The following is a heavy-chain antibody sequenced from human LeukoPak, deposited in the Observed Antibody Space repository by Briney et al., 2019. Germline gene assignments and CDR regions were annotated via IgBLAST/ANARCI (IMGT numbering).Heavy chain of an antibody. V-gene: IGHV3-30*04. D-gene: IGHD2-2*01. J-gene: IGHJ3*02. CDR3: EAGPDDGFDM. Sequence: GGSLRLSCAASGFTFSNYAAHWVRQAPDKGLEWVAVISYDGSNTYYGDSVRGRFTISRDNSKNTLYLQMNSLTSEDTGVYYREAGPDDGFDMWGQGTMVIISS. CDR1: GFTFSNYA. CDR2: ISYDGSNT.